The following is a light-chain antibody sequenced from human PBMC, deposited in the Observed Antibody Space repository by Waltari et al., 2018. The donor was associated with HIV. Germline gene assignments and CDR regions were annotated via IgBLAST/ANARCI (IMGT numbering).Light chain of an antibody. CDR2: YKSAPNK. J-gene: IGLJ3*02. CDR3: MIWHNSAWV. V-gene: IGLV5-45*02. Sequence: QTVVTQPSSLTASPGASATLTCTFRTGGRVGAYSVSWFHQRPGSPPHSLLRYKSAPNKRQGSGVPSRFSGFKDNSANAGILRISGLQAEDEGDYYGMIWHNSAWVFGGGTKLTVL. CDR1: TGGRVGAYS.